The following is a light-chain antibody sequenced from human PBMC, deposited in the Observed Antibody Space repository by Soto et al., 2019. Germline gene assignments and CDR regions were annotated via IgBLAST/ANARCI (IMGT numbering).Light chain of an antibody. J-gene: IGLJ3*02. V-gene: IGLV1-44*01. Sequence: SVLTQSPSASGTPGQRVTISCSGSSSNIGNNAVNWYQQFPGTAPKLLIYDNIQRPSGVPDRFSGSKSGTSASLAISGLQSEDEADYYCAAWGDNLNGWVFGGGTKVTVL. CDR1: SSNIGNNA. CDR2: DNI. CDR3: AAWGDNLNGWV.